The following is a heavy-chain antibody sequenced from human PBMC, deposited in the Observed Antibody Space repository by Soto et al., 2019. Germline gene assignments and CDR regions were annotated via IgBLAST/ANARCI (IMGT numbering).Heavy chain of an antibody. CDR1: GFTFSSYA. V-gene: IGHV3-23*01. J-gene: IGHJ4*02. D-gene: IGHD5-18*01. Sequence: EVQLLESGGGLVQPGGSRRLSCAASGFTFSSYAMSWVRQAPGKGLEWVSAISGSGGSTYYADSVKGRFTISRDNSKNTLYLQMNSLRGEDTAVYYCAKGMATVIGISDYWGQGILVTVSS. CDR3: AKGMATVIGISDY. CDR2: ISGSGGST.